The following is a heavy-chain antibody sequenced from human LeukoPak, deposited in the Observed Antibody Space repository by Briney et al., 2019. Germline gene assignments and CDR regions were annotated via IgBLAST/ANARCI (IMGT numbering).Heavy chain of an antibody. J-gene: IGHJ5*02. D-gene: IGHD2-2*01. Sequence: PGRSLRLSCAASGFTFSSYGMHWVRQAPGKGLEWVAVISYDGSNKCYADSVKGRFTISRDNSKNTLYLQMNSLRAEDTAVYYCARLGIVVVPAVSGFDPWGQGTLVTVSS. CDR3: ARLGIVVVPAVSGFDP. V-gene: IGHV3-30*03. CDR1: GFTFSSYG. CDR2: ISYDGSNK.